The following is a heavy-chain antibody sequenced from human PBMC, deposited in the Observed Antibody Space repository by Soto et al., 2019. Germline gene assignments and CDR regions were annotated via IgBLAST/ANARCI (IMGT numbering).Heavy chain of an antibody. CDR2: IYYSGST. D-gene: IGHD2-15*01. CDR3: ARALCVSEGCSSDICYLGLFDY. J-gene: IGHJ4*02. Sequence: SETLSLTCTVSGGSISSYHWSWIRQPPGKGLEWIGYIYYSGSTNYNPSLKSRVTISVDTSKNQFSLKLSSVTAADTAVYYCARALCVSEGCSSDICYLGLFDYWGQGTLVTVSS. CDR1: GGSISSYH. V-gene: IGHV4-59*08.